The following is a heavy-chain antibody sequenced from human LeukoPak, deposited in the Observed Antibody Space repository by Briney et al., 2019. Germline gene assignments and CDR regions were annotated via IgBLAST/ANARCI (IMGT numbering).Heavy chain of an antibody. CDR3: ARDRRGYGNWFDP. J-gene: IGHJ5*02. CDR1: GGSISSYY. Sequence: SETLSPTCTVSGGSISSYYWSWLRQPAGKGLEWIGRIYTSGSTNYNPSLTSRVTMSVDTSKNQFSLKLSSVTAADTAVYYCARDRRGYGNWFDPWGQGTLVTVSS. D-gene: IGHD5-12*01. CDR2: IYTSGST. V-gene: IGHV4-4*07.